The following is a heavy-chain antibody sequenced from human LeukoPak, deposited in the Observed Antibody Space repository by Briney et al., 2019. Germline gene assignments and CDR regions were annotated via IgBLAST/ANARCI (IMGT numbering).Heavy chain of an antibody. D-gene: IGHD6-13*01. CDR3: TREAAAGIDY. J-gene: IGHJ4*02. Sequence: PGGSLRLSCAASGFTFSTYWMSWVRQAPGKGLEWVANIKKDGSEKYYLDSVKGRFTISRDNAKNSLYLQMNSLRAEDTAVYFCTREAAAGIDYWGQGTLVTVSS. CDR2: IKKDGSEK. V-gene: IGHV3-7*01. CDR1: GFTFSTYW.